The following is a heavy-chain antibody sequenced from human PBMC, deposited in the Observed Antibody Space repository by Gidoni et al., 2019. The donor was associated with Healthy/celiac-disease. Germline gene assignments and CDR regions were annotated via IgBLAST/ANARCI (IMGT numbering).Heavy chain of an antibody. CDR2: FDPEDGET. J-gene: IGHJ4*02. CDR1: GYTLTELS. D-gene: IGHD3-22*01. V-gene: IGHV1-24*01. CDR3: ATEGSGYDRPGFDY. Sequence: QVQLVQSGAEVKKPGASVKVSCKVSGYTLTELSMHWVRQAPGKGLEWMGGFDPEDGETIYAQKFKGRVTMTEDKSTDTAYMELSSLRSEDTAVYYCATEGSGYDRPGFDYWGQGTLVTVSS.